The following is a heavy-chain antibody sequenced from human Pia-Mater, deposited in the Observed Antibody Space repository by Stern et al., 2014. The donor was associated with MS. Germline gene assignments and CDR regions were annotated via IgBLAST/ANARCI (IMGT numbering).Heavy chain of an antibody. Sequence: QVTLKESGPALVKPTQTLTLTCTFSGFSLSTSGMCVSWIRQPPGKALEWLELIDWDDDKYYSTSLKTRLTISKDTSKNQVVLKMTDMDPMDTATYYCARTTTINKGEDYWGQGTLVTVSS. CDR3: ARTTTINKGEDY. CDR1: GFSLSTSGMC. J-gene: IGHJ4*02. D-gene: IGHD4-11*01. CDR2: IDWDDDK. V-gene: IGHV2-70*01.